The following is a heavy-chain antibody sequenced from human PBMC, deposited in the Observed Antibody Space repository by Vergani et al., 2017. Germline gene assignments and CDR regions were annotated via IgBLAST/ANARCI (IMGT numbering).Heavy chain of an antibody. Sequence: QVQLVESGGGVVQPGRSLRLSCAASGFTFSSYAMHWVRQAPGKGLEWVAVISYDGSNKYYADSVTGRFTISRYNSKHTLYLRMNSLRAEDTAVYYCARGGGIQLWSVFDYWGQGTLVTVSS. D-gene: IGHD5-18*01. V-gene: IGHV3-30-3*01. CDR1: GFTFSSYA. CDR3: ARGGGIQLWSVFDY. J-gene: IGHJ4*02. CDR2: ISYDGSNK.